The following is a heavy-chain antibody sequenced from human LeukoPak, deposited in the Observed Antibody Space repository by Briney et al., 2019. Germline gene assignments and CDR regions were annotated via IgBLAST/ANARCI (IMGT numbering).Heavy chain of an antibody. CDR3: ARRLALGYCSGGSCYSDAFDI. V-gene: IGHV1-18*01. J-gene: IGHJ3*02. D-gene: IGHD2-15*01. Sequence: ASVKVSCKASGYTFTSYGISWVRQAPGQGLEWMGWISAYNGNTNYAQKLQGRVTMTTDTSTSTAYMELRSLRSDDTAGYYWARRLALGYCSGGSCYSDAFDIWGQGTMVTVSS. CDR2: ISAYNGNT. CDR1: GYTFTSYG.